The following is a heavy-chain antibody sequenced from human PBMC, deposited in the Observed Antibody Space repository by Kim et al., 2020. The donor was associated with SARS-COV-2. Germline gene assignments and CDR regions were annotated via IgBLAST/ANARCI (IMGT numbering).Heavy chain of an antibody. Sequence: SVKVSCKASGGTFSSYAISWVRQAPGQGLEWMGGIIPIFGTANYAQKFQGRVTITADESTSTAYMELSSLRSEDTAVYYCARGVAARPIWWDFDYWGQGTLVTVSS. V-gene: IGHV1-69*13. CDR2: IIPIFGTA. CDR1: GGTFSSYA. D-gene: IGHD6-6*01. J-gene: IGHJ4*02. CDR3: ARGVAARPIWWDFDY.